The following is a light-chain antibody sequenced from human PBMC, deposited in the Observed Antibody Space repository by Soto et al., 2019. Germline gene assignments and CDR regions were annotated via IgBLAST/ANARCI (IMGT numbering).Light chain of an antibody. CDR3: QQYGSPRNP. Sequence: EIVLTQSPGTLSLSPGERATLSCRASQSVSSSYLAWYQQKPGQAPRLLIYGASSRATGIPDRFSGSGSGTDFTLTISRMEPEDFAVYYCQQYGSPRNPFGQGTKLEIK. CDR2: GAS. V-gene: IGKV3-20*01. J-gene: IGKJ2*01. CDR1: QSVSSSY.